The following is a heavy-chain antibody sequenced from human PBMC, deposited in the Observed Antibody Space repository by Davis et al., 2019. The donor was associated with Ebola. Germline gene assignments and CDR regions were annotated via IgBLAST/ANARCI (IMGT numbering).Heavy chain of an antibody. CDR2: INPSGGST. V-gene: IGHV1-46*01. J-gene: IGHJ3*02. CDR3: ARWWTVTPRADAFDI. CDR1: GYTFTSYY. D-gene: IGHD4-17*01. Sequence: ASVKVSCKASGYTFTSYYMHWVRQAPGQGLEWMGIINPSGGSTSYAQKFQGRVTMTRDTSTSTVYMELSSLRSEDTAVYYCARWWTVTPRADAFDIWGQGTMVTVSS.